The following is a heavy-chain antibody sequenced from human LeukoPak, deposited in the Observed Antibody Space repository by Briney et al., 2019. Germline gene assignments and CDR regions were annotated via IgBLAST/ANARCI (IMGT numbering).Heavy chain of an antibody. Sequence: GGSLRLSCAASGFTFSSYAMHWVRQAPGKGLEWVAVISYDGSNKYYADSVKGRFTISRDNSKNTLYLQMNSLRAEDTAVYYCAKSGWNDVHTDYWGQGTLVTVSS. V-gene: IGHV3-30*07. CDR3: AKSGWNDVHTDY. D-gene: IGHD1-1*01. CDR2: ISYDGSNK. CDR1: GFTFSSYA. J-gene: IGHJ4*02.